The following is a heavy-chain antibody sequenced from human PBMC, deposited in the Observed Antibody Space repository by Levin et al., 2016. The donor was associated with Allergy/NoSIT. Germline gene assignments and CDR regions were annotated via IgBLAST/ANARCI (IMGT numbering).Heavy chain of an antibody. V-gene: IGHV4-59*13. CDR2: IYYSGNT. J-gene: IGHJ5*02. CDR1: GDSINSYY. CDR3: ASRTISSSWYNWFDP. Sequence: SETLSLTCTVSGDSINSYYWSWIRQPPGKGLEWIGYIYYSGNTNYNPSLKSRVTISVDTSKNQFSLKLSSVTAADTAVYYCASRTISSSWYNWFDPWGQGTLVTVSS. D-gene: IGHD6-13*01.